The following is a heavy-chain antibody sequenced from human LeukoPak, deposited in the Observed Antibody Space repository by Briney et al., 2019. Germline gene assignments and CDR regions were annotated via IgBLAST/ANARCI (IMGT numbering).Heavy chain of an antibody. D-gene: IGHD1-7*01. Sequence: GGSLRLSCAASGFIVSNNYMSWVRQAPGKGLEWVSVIYSGGSTYYADSVKGRSTISRDNSKNTLYLQMNSLRAVDTAVYYCARELELRSLNYYYGMDVWGQGTTVTVSS. J-gene: IGHJ6*02. CDR1: GFIVSNNY. V-gene: IGHV3-66*01. CDR2: IYSGGST. CDR3: ARELELRSLNYYYGMDV.